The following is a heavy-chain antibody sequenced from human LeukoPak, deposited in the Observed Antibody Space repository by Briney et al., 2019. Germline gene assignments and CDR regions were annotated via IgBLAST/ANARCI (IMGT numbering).Heavy chain of an antibody. CDR2: IYYSGST. Sequence: PSETLSLTCTVSGGSISTYYWSWIRQPPGKGLDWTGHIYYSGSTNYNPSLKSRVTMSVDTSKNQFSLKLSSVTAADTAVYYCARDRQFYGDFDYWGQGTLVTVSS. D-gene: IGHD4-17*01. J-gene: IGHJ4*02. V-gene: IGHV4-59*01. CDR1: GGSISTYY. CDR3: ARDRQFYGDFDY.